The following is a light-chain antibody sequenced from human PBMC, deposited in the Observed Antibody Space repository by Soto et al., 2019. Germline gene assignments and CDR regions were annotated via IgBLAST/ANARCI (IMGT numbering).Light chain of an antibody. CDR2: DVS. Sequence: QSVLTQPASVSGSPGQSITISCTGTSSDVGGYNYVSWYQQHPGKAPKLMTYDVSNRPSGVSNRFSGSKSGNTAFLTISGLQAEDEADYYCSSYTSSSTLYVFGSGPKVTVL. J-gene: IGLJ1*01. V-gene: IGLV2-14*01. CDR3: SSYTSSSTLYV. CDR1: SSDVGGYNY.